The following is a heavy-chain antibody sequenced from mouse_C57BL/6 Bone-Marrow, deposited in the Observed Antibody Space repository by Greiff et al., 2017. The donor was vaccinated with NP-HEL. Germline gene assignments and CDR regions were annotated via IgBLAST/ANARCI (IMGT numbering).Heavy chain of an antibody. Sequence: EVKLVESGGGLVKPGGSLKLSCAASGFTFSSYAMSWVRQTPEKRLEWVATISDGGSYTYYPDNVKGRFTISRDNAKNNLYLQMSHLKSEDTAMYYCARDPAPPVLYAMDYWGQGTSVTVSS. CDR1: GFTFSSYA. D-gene: IGHD3-1*01. V-gene: IGHV5-4*01. J-gene: IGHJ4*01. CDR2: ISDGGSYT. CDR3: ARDPAPPVLYAMDY.